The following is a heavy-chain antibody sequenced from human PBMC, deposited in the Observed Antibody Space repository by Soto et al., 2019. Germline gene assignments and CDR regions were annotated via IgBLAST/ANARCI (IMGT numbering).Heavy chain of an antibody. CDR3: ARLGVPAATLYNGMDV. V-gene: IGHV5-10-1*01. D-gene: IGHD2-2*01. J-gene: IGHJ6*02. CDR1: GYSFTSYW. CDR2: IDPSDSYT. Sequence: PGESLKISCNGSGYSFTSYWISWVRQMPGKGLEWMGRIDPSDSYTNYSPSFQGHVTISADKSISTAYLQWSSLKASDNAMYYCARLGVPAATLYNGMDVWGQGTTVTVSS.